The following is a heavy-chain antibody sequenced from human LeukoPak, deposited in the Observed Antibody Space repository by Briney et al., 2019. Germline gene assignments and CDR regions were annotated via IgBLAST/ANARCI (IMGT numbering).Heavy chain of an antibody. CDR2: IGDSGSGG. D-gene: IGHD4-23*01. CDR3: WRFRFGGNSVYHFDY. V-gene: IGHV3-23*01. J-gene: IGHJ4*02. Sequence: GGSLRLSCSASGFNFNYFAMSWIRQAPGKRLEWVSTIGDSGSGGSYADSVRGRFPISRDNSKSIVYLQMHSLRVDASAVHYCWRFRFGGNSVYHFDYWGQGTLVPVSS. CDR1: GFNFNYFA.